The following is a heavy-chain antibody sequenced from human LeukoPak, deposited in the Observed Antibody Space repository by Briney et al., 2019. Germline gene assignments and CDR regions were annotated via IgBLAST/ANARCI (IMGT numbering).Heavy chain of an antibody. CDR3: ARAPASSSWYLPWFDP. CDR2: IYSGGST. Sequence: GGSLRLSCAASGFTVSSNYMSWVRQAPGKGLEWVSVIYSGGSTYYADSVKGRFTISRDNSKHTLYLQMNSLRAEDTAVYYCARAPASSSWYLPWFDPWGQGTLVTVSS. V-gene: IGHV3-66*02. CDR1: GFTVSSNY. D-gene: IGHD6-13*01. J-gene: IGHJ5*02.